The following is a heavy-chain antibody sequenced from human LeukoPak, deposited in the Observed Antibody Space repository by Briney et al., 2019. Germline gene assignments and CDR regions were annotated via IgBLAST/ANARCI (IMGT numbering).Heavy chain of an antibody. J-gene: IGHJ4*02. V-gene: IGHV4-34*01. CDR3: ARGGSGSGSYIGIDY. CDR2: INHSGNI. CDR1: GESFSGYY. D-gene: IGHD3-10*01. Sequence: PAEPLTLTCTVYGESFSGYYWSWLRQPPGKGLEWIGEINHSGNINYNPSLKSRVTISVDTSKNQFSLKLSSVTAADTAVYYCARGGSGSGSYIGIDYWGQGTLVTVSS.